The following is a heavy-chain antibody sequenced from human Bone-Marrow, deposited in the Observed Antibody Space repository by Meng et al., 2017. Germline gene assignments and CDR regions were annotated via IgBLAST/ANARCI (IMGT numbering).Heavy chain of an antibody. D-gene: IGHD6-19*01. CDR3: ARDRSSGWPIDY. J-gene: IGHJ4*02. CDR1: GFTFSSYS. Sequence: LGESGGGLVKPGGSLRLSCAASGFTFSSYSMNWVRQAPGKGLEWVSSISSSSSYIYYADSVKGRFTISRDNAKNSLYLQMNSLRAEDTAVYYCARDRSSGWPIDYWGQGTLVTVSS. CDR2: ISSSSSYI. V-gene: IGHV3-21*01.